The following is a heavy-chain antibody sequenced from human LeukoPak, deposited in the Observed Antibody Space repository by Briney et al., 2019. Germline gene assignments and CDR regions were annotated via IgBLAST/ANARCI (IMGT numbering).Heavy chain of an antibody. CDR1: GFTFSSQT. CDR3: AKESEGPRYYFDY. CDR2: ISGSGGST. J-gene: IGHJ4*02. Sequence: GGSLRLSCAASGFTFSSQTMSWVRQAPGKGLEWASAISGSGGSTYYADSVKGRFTISRDNSKNTLYLQMNSLRAEDTAVYYCAKESEGPRYYFDYWGQGTLVTVSS. V-gene: IGHV3-23*01.